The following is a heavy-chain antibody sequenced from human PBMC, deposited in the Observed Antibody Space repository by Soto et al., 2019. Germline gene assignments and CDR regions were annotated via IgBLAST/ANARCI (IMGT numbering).Heavy chain of an antibody. Sequence: EVQLVESGGGLVQPGGSLRLSCVASGLIFSNYKMHWVRQAPGKGLVWVSRINTDGSITDYADSVKGRFTVSRDNAKNTMYLQMNSLTVDDTAVYFCARDTNGLHYWGQGTLVTVSS. CDR2: INTDGSIT. CDR1: GLIFSNYK. D-gene: IGHD2-2*01. V-gene: IGHV3-74*01. J-gene: IGHJ4*02. CDR3: ARDTNGLHY.